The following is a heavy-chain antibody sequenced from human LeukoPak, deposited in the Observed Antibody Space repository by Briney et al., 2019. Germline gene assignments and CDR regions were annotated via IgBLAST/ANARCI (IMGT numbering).Heavy chain of an antibody. V-gene: IGHV3-30-3*01. CDR2: ISYDGSNK. Sequence: GGSLRLSCAASGFTFSSYAMHWVRQAPGKGLEWVAVISYDGSNKYYADSVKGRFTISRDNSKNTLYLQMNSLRAEDTAVYYCARDTMAARFGDPTGYFDLWGRGTLVTVSS. J-gene: IGHJ2*01. CDR3: ARDTMAARFGDPTGYFDL. D-gene: IGHD3-10*02. CDR1: GFTFSSYA.